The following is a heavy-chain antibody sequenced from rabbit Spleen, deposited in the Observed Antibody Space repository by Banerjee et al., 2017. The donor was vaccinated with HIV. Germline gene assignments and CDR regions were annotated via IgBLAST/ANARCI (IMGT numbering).Heavy chain of an antibody. CDR2: IDAGSSGVT. Sequence: QSLEESGGGLVQPEGSLTLTCTASGFSFSSGYWMCWVRQAPGKGLEWIACIDAGSSGVTYYASWAKGRFTISKTSSTTVTLQMTRLTAADTATYFCARDTSSSFSSYGMDLWGPGTLVTVS. CDR3: ARDTSSSFSSYGMDL. D-gene: IGHD1-1*01. CDR1: GFSFSSGYW. J-gene: IGHJ6*01. V-gene: IGHV1S40*01.